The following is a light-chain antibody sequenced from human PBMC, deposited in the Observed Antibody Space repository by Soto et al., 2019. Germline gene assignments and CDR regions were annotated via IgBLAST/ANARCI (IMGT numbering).Light chain of an antibody. CDR1: QGISSY. J-gene: IGKJ4*01. CDR3: QQYYSYPLLT. V-gene: IGKV1-8*01. CDR2: AAS. Sequence: AIRMTQSPSSFSASTGDRVTITCRASQGISSYLAWYQQKPGKAPKLLIYAASTLQSGVPSRFSGSGSGTDFTRTISCLQSEDFATYYCQQYYSYPLLTCGGGTKVEIK.